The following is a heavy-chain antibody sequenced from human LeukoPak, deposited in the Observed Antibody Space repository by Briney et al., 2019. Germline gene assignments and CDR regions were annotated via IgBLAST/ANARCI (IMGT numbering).Heavy chain of an antibody. V-gene: IGHV3-23*01. CDR2: ISGSGGST. CDR3: AKGIAYYYDSSDY. CDR1: GFTFSSYA. J-gene: IGHJ4*02. Sequence: PVGSLRLSCAASGFTFSSYAMSWVRQAPGKGLEWVSAISGSGGSTYYADSVKGRFTISRDNSKNTLYLQMNSLRAEDTAVYYCAKGIAYYYDSSDYWGQGTLVTVSS. D-gene: IGHD3-22*01.